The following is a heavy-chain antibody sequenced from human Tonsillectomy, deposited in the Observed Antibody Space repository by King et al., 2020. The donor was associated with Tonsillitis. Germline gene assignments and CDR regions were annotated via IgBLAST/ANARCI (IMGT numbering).Heavy chain of an antibody. V-gene: IGHV4-4*07. CDR3: ARYCGGDCYPHAFDI. CDR2: VSSSGST. D-gene: IGHD2-21*02. J-gene: IGHJ3*02. CDR1: GGSISSFY. Sequence: VQLQESGPGLVKPSETLSLTCTVSGGSISSFYWSWFRQPAGKGLEWIGRVSSSGSTNYNPSLKSRVTMSVETSKNQFSLKLSSVTAADTAVYYCARYCGGDCYPHAFDIWGQGTMVTVSS.